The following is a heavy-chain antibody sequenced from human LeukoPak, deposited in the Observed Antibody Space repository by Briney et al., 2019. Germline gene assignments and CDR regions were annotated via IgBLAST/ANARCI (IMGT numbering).Heavy chain of an antibody. CDR1: GFTFSSYA. J-gene: IGHJ4*02. D-gene: IGHD6-13*01. CDR2: ISFDGRNK. V-gene: IGHV3-30*04. CDR3: ARDQYSSNWYYFDY. Sequence: GGSLRLSCAASGFTFSSYAMHWVRQAPGKGLEWVAVISFDGRNKHHADSVKGRFTISRGNSNNTLYLQMNSLRAEDTAVYYCARDQYSSNWYYFDYWGQGTLVTVSS.